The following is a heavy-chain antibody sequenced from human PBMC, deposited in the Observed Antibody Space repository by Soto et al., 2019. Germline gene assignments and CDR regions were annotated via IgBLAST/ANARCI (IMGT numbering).Heavy chain of an antibody. CDR2: IYYSGST. J-gene: IGHJ4*02. Sequence: QVQLQESGPGLVKPSQTLSLTCTVSGGSISSGDYYWSWIRQPPGKGLEWIGYIYYSGSTYYNPSLKSRVTISVDTPKNQFPLKRSLVTAADTAVYYGARGGSGNSSGYYSPFDSWGQGTLVTVSS. V-gene: IGHV4-30-4*01. D-gene: IGHD3-22*01. CDR1: GGSISSGDYY. CDR3: ARGGSGNSSGYYSPFDS.